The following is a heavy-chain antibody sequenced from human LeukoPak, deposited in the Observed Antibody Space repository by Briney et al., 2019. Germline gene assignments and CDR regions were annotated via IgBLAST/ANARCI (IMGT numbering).Heavy chain of an antibody. CDR3: ARGSDPYFPYYFDY. Sequence: TGGSLRLSCAASGFTFSSYWMSWVRQAPGKGLEWMANIKQDGSEKYYVDSVKGRFTISRDNAKNSLYLQMNSLRAEDTAVYYCARGSDPYFPYYFDYWGQGTLVTVSS. CDR1: GFTFSSYW. CDR2: IKQDGSEK. D-gene: IGHD2-21*01. V-gene: IGHV3-7*01. J-gene: IGHJ4*02.